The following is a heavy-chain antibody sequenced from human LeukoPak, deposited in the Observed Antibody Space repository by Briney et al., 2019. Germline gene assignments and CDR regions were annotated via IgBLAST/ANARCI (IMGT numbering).Heavy chain of an antibody. Sequence: SVKLSCTASGCTFSSYAISWVRQAPGQGLEWMGGIISIFGTANYAQKFQGRVTITTDESTSTAYMELSSLRSEDTAVYYCASGRDSYNYHFNYWGQGTLVTFS. CDR3: ASGRDSYNYHFNY. CDR2: IISIFGTA. CDR1: GCTFSSYA. D-gene: IGHD5-24*01. J-gene: IGHJ4*02. V-gene: IGHV1-69*05.